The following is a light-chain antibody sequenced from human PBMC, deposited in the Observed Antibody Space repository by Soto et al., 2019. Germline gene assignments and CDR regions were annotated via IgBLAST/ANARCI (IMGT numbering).Light chain of an antibody. V-gene: IGLV1-40*01. J-gene: IGLJ1*01. CDR2: GNS. CDR1: SSNIGAGYD. CDR3: QSYDSTLDASYV. Sequence: SVLTQPPSVSGAPGQRVTISCTGSSSNIGAGYDVHWYQHRPGTAPKLLIFGNSNRPSGVPVPDRFSGSKSGTSAYLAIALIQAEDEVDYHCQSYDSTLDASYVFGNGTKLTV.